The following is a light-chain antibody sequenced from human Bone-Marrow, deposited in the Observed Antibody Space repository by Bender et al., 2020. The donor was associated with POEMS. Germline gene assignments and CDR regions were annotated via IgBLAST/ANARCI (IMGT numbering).Light chain of an antibody. J-gene: IGLJ3*02. CDR3: QCYDSGLNVKV. Sequence: QSALTQPASVSGSPGQSITISCTGTSGDVGNYDLVSWYQQPPGKAPRLLNYEVSTRPSGVPDRFSGSKSGNTASLTVSWLRAEDEADYYCQCYDSGLNVKVFGGGTKLTVL. CDR1: SGDVGNYDL. CDR2: EVS. V-gene: IGLV2-14*02.